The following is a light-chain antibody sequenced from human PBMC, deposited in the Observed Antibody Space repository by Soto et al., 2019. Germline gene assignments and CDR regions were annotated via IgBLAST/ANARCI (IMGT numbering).Light chain of an antibody. CDR1: QTISTL. J-gene: IGKJ1*01. V-gene: IGKV1-5*03. Sequence: DIPMTQSPSTLSASVGDRVTITCRASQTISTLLAWYQQRPGKAPNLLIYKASSLESGVPSRFSGSGSGTEFTLTISSLQPDDFATYFCQKYSTYPWTFGQGTKVEVK. CDR3: QKYSTYPWT. CDR2: KAS.